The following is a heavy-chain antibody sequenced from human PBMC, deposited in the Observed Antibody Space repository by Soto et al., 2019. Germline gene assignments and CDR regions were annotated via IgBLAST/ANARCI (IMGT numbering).Heavy chain of an antibody. J-gene: IGHJ5*02. V-gene: IGHV1-3*01. D-gene: IGHD3-9*01. CDR2: INAGNGNT. CDR1: GGTFSSYA. CDR3: ARVEYYDILTGFLAYNWFDP. Sequence: ASVKVSCKASGGTFSSYAMHWVRQAPGQRLEWMGWINAGNGNTKYSQKLQGRVTMTTDTSTSTAYMELRSLRSDDTAVYYCARVEYYDILTGFLAYNWFDPWGQGTLVTVSS.